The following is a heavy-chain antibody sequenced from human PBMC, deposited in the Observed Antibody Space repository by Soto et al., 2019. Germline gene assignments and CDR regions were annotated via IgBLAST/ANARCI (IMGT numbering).Heavy chain of an antibody. CDR3: AIPAGADNTFDY. CDR2: IYYRGST. V-gene: IGHV4-39*01. D-gene: IGHD1-1*01. Sequence: QLQLQESGPGLVKPSETLSLTCAVSGGSITSSSYYWGWIRQAPGRGLEWIGTIYYRGSTYYNPSLESSVSISADTSKNQLSLNLRSVTAADTAVYYCAIPAGADNTFDYWGQGILVTVSS. J-gene: IGHJ4*02. CDR1: GGSITSSSYY.